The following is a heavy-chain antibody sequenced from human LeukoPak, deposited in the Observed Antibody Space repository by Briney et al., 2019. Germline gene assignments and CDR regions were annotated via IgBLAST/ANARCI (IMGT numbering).Heavy chain of an antibody. D-gene: IGHD3-10*01. CDR3: ARDPEGVTPLDY. J-gene: IGHJ4*02. V-gene: IGHV1-18*01. Sequence: GASVKVSCEASGYIFTSYGFAWVRQAPGRGLEWMGWISALNGNTNYEQKFQGRVTMTTDTSTSTAYMELRSLTSDDTAMYYCARDPEGVTPLDYWGQGTLVTVSS. CDR2: ISALNGNT. CDR1: GYIFTSYG.